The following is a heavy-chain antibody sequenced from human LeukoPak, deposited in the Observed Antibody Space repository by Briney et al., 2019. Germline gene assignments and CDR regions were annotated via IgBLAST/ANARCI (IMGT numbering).Heavy chain of an antibody. CDR2: IYPRDGST. CDR1: GYTFTSNY. Sequence: ASVTVSFMASGYTFTSNYIHWLRQAPAQGLEWMGMIYPRDGSTSYAQKFQGRVTVTRDTSTSTVHMELSGLRSEDTAVYYCARDQEGFDYWGQGTLVTVSS. V-gene: IGHV1-46*01. CDR3: ARDQEGFDY. J-gene: IGHJ4*02.